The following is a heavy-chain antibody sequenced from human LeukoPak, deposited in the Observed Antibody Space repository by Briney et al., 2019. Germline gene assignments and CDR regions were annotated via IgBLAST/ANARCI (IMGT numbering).Heavy chain of an antibody. CDR2: FSGSGGST. CDR3: AREHSGYDFPGRDYYYMDV. V-gene: IGHV3-23*01. D-gene: IGHD5-12*01. J-gene: IGHJ6*03. Sequence: PGGSLRLSCAASGFKFSSYAMSWVRQAPGKGLECISGFSGSGGSTYYADSVKGRFTISRDNSKNTLYLQMNSLRAEDTAVYYCAREHSGYDFPGRDYYYMDVWGKGTTVTVSS. CDR1: GFKFSSYA.